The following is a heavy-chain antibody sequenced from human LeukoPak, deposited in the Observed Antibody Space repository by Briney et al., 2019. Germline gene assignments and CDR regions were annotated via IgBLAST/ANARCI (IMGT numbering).Heavy chain of an antibody. D-gene: IGHD3-16*01. Sequence: QTGGSLRLSCAASGFTFDDYAMHWVRQAPGKGLEWVSGISWNSGSIGYADSVKGRFTISRDNAKNSLYLQMNSLRAEDTALYYCAKDMYGKYDYIWGSYDYWGQGTLVTVSS. J-gene: IGHJ4*02. CDR2: ISWNSGSI. CDR1: GFTFDDYA. V-gene: IGHV3-9*01. CDR3: AKDMYGKYDYIWGSYDY.